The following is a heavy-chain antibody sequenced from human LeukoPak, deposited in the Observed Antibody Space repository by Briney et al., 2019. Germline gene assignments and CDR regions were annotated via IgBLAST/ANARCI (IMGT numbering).Heavy chain of an antibody. Sequence: GGSLRLSCAASGFTFSSYWMHWVRQAPGKGLEWVSAVSGSGGTTHYADSVKGRFTISRDNSKNTMYLQMNSLRAEDTAVYFCIKVIMFAFDIWGQGTMVTVSS. V-gene: IGHV3-23*01. CDR1: GFTFSSYW. CDR2: VSGSGGTT. J-gene: IGHJ3*02. CDR3: IKVIMFAFDI. D-gene: IGHD3-10*02.